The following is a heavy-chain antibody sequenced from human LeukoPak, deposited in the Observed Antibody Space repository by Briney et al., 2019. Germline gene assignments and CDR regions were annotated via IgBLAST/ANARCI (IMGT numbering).Heavy chain of an antibody. CDR1: GGSISSGGYY. D-gene: IGHD6-13*01. V-gene: IGHV4-30-2*01. Sequence: SETLSLTCTVSGGSISSGGYYWSWIRQPPGKGLEWIGYIYHSGSTYYNPSLKSRVTISVDRSKNQFSLKLSSVTAADTAAYYCARRIAAAGTLFDPWGQGTLVTVSS. CDR3: ARRIAAAGTLFDP. CDR2: IYHSGST. J-gene: IGHJ5*02.